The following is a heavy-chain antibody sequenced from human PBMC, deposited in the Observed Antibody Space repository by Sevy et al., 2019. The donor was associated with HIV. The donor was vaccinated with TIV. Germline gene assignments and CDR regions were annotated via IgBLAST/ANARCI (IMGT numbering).Heavy chain of an antibody. J-gene: IGHJ1*01. D-gene: IGHD6-13*01. CDR3: VRAIAADGSF. V-gene: IGHV3-7*01. CDR2: IKQDGSVK. Sequence: GGCLRLSCAASGFSLSTYWMSWVRQAPGKGLEWVANIKQDGSVKYYMDPVKGRFTISRDNARNFLYLQMNSLRAEDTALYYCVRAIAADGSFWGQGTLVTVSS. CDR1: GFSLSTYW.